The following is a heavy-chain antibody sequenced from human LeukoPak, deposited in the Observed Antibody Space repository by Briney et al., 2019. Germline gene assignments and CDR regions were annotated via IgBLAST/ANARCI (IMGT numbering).Heavy chain of an antibody. D-gene: IGHD4-17*01. V-gene: IGHV4-39*01. CDR1: GGSISSSGYY. CDR2: MFYSGST. Sequence: PSETLSLTCTVSGGSISSSGYYWGWIRQPPGKGLEWIGSMFYSGSTYYNPSLKSRVTISVDTSKNQFSLKLSSVTAADTAVYYCARHAVTYFLDYWGQGTLVTVSS. CDR3: ARHAVTYFLDY. J-gene: IGHJ4*02.